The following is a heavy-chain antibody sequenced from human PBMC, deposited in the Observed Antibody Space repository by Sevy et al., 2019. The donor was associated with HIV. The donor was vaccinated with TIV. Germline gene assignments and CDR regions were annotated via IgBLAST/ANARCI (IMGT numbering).Heavy chain of an antibody. J-gene: IGHJ4*02. D-gene: IGHD3-10*01. CDR2: ISFDGSNK. CDR1: GFTFSSYA. CDR3: ANDTTGLWGYFDY. Sequence: GGSLRLSCAASGFTFSSYAMHWVRQAPGKGLEWVAVISFDGSNKYYADSVKGRFTISRDNSRSTLYLQMDSLRADDTAVYYCANDTTGLWGYFDYWGQGTLVTVSS. V-gene: IGHV3-30*04.